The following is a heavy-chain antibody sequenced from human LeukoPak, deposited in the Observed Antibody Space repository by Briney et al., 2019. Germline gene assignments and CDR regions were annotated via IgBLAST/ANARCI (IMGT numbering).Heavy chain of an antibody. J-gene: IGHJ6*03. V-gene: IGHV4-4*07. CDR3: ARDGVDIVVSPSTTGYMDV. D-gene: IGHD2-2*01. CDR2: IYTSGST. Sequence: SETLSLTCTVSGGSISSYYWSWIRQPAGKGLEWIGRIYTSGSTNYNPSLKSRVTMSVDTSKNQFSLKLSSVTAADTAVYYCARDGVDIVVSPSTTGYMDVWGKGTTVTVSS. CDR1: GGSISSYY.